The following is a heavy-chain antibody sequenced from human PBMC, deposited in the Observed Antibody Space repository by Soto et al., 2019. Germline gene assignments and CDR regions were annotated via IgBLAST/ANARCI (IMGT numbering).Heavy chain of an antibody. CDR1: GFIFNNYG. CDR2: ISDSGDST. J-gene: IGHJ4*02. D-gene: IGHD2-2*01. CDR3: VKDLYRSSTMPCLDH. V-gene: IGHV3-23*01. Sequence: LILSCKASGFIFNNYGISWVRHAAVKGLEWVSGISDSGDSTYYADSMRGRFTISRDNSKNTLYLQMNSLRPEDTAMYYCVKDLYRSSTMPCLDHWGQGALVTVSS.